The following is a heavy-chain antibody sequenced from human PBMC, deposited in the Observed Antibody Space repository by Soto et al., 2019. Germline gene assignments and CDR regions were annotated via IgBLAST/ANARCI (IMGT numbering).Heavy chain of an antibody. J-gene: IGHJ4*02. CDR3: ARDNGDFWSGYSTFGFDY. V-gene: IGHV4-39*02. D-gene: IGHD3-3*01. Sequence: SETLSLTCTVSGGSISSSSYYWGWIRQPPGKGLEWIGSIYYSGSTYYNPSLKSRVTISVDTSKNQFSLKLSSVTAADTAVYYCARDNGDFWSGYSTFGFDYWGQGTLVTVSS. CDR2: IYYSGST. CDR1: GGSISSSSYY.